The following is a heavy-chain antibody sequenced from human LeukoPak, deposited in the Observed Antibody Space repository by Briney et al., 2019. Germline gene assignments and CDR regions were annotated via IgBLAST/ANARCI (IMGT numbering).Heavy chain of an antibody. CDR2: IYHSGST. J-gene: IGHJ6*02. CDR3: ARLYSSGWYGYYYYGMDV. CDR1: GGSISSGGYS. V-gene: IGHV4-30-2*01. Sequence: PSQTLSLTCAVSGGSISSGGYSWSWIRQPPGKGLEWIGYIYHSGSTYYNPSLKSRVTISVDRSKNQFSLKLSSVTAADTAVYYCARLYSSGWYGYYYYGMDVWGQGTTVTVSS. D-gene: IGHD6-19*01.